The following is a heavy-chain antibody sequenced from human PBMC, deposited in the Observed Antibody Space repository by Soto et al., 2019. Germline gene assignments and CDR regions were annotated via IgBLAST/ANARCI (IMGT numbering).Heavy chain of an antibody. CDR3: ARDSGYDTTGYSPFDN. CDR2: INPNNGGT. V-gene: IGHV1-2*02. CDR1: GYTFTDYS. Sequence: ASVKVSCKXSGYTFTDYSIHWVRQAPGQGLEWMGWINPNNGGTSYAQKFQGRVTMTGGTSISTAYMELNSLRSDDTAVYYCARDSGYDTTGYSPFDNWGQGTQVTVSS. J-gene: IGHJ4*02. D-gene: IGHD3-22*01.